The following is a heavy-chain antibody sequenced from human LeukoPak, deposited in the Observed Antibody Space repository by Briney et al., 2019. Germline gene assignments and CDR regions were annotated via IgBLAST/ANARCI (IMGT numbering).Heavy chain of an antibody. D-gene: IGHD3-22*01. V-gene: IGHV3-23*01. CDR3: AKGAPLKTYYYDSSGYSDAFDI. CDR1: GFTFSSYG. CDR2: ISGSGGST. Sequence: GGSLRLSCAASGFTFSSYGMSWVRQAPGKGLEWVSAISGSGGSTYYADSVKGRFTISRDNSKNTLYLQMNSLRAEDTAVYYCAKGAPLKTYYYDSSGYSDAFDIWGQGTMVTVSS. J-gene: IGHJ3*02.